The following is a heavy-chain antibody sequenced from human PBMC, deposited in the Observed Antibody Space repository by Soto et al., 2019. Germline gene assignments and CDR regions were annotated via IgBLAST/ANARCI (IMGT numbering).Heavy chain of an antibody. D-gene: IGHD1-26*01. V-gene: IGHV1-2*02. Sequence: ASVKVSCKASAYSFTVYYMHWVRQAPGQGLEWMGRINPKSGGTMYPQKFQGRVTMTWDTSISTAYMALTRLRSDDTAVYYCARDLAKGGGSAGFDYWGQGTLVTVSS. CDR1: AYSFTVYY. J-gene: IGHJ4*02. CDR3: ARDLAKGGGSAGFDY. CDR2: INPKSGGT.